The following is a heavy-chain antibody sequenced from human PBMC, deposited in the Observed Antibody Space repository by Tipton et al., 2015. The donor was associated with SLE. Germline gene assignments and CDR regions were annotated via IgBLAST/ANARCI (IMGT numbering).Heavy chain of an antibody. V-gene: IGHV4-34*01. CDR1: GGSISSYY. Sequence: TLSLTCTVSGGSISSYYWSWIRQPPGKGLEWIGEINHSGSTNYNPSLKSRVTISVDTSKNQFSLKLSSVTAADTAVHYCARRDTDYSNAFDIWGQGTMVTVSS. D-gene: IGHD2-15*01. CDR2: INHSGST. CDR3: ARRDTDYSNAFDI. J-gene: IGHJ3*02.